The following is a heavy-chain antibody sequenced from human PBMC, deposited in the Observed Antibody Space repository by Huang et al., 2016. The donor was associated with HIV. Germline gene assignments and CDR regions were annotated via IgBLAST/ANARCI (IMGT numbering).Heavy chain of an antibody. Sequence: QLVESGGDSVQSGRSLRLSCRGSGFIFNDFAINWFRQSPGKGLEWIGCVRSKAFGGASKSAPSVKDRFTVSRDEAKNVAFLQMDNLQVDDTAIYYCSPSGDDYFYFYMDVWGNGTTVIVS. CDR1: GFIFNDFA. J-gene: IGHJ6*03. CDR2: VRSKAFGGAS. CDR3: SPSGDDYFYFYMDV. V-gene: IGHV3-49*03. D-gene: IGHD4-17*01.